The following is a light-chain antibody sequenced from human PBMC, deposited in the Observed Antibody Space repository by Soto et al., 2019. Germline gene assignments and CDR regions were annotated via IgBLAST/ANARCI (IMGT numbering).Light chain of an antibody. J-gene: IGKJ5*01. CDR1: QGINSA. V-gene: IGKV1D-13*01. CDR2: DAS. Sequence: AIQLTQSPSSLSASVGDRVTITCRASQGINSALAWYQQKPGKAPKLLIYDASSLESGVPSRFSGSGSGTDFTLTISSLQPEDFATYYCQQFNNYPPQITFGQGTRLEIK. CDR3: QQFNNYPPQIT.